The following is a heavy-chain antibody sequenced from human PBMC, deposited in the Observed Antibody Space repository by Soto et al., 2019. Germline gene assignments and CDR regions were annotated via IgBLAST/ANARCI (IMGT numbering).Heavy chain of an antibody. J-gene: IGHJ6*02. CDR3: ARGGAYYYYYGMDV. V-gene: IGHV4-61*01. CDR2: TYYSGST. Sequence: SDTLSLSCTVSGDSVSNGNSYWSWIRQPPGKGLEWIGYTYYSGSTNYNPSLKSRVTISVDTSKNQFSLRLSSVTAADTAVYYCARGGAYYYYYGMDVWGQGTTVTVSS. CDR1: GDSVSNGNSY.